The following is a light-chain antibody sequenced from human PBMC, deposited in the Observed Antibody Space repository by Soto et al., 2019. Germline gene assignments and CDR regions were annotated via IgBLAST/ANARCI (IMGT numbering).Light chain of an antibody. CDR2: GNN. J-gene: IGLJ2*01. CDR3: AAWDGSLNNVL. Sequence: QSVLTQPPSASGNPGQRVTISCSGSGSSIGTNTVNWYRQLPGTAPKLLIYGNNQRPSGVPDRFSGSKSGTSASLGISGLQSEDEADYYCAAWDGSLNNVLFGGGTKLTVL. V-gene: IGLV1-44*01. CDR1: GSSIGTNT.